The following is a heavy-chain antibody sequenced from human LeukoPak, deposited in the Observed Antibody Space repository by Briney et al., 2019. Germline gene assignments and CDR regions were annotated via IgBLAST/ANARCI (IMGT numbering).Heavy chain of an antibody. D-gene: IGHD1-26*01. CDR1: GGSISSYY. V-gene: IGHV4-59*01. J-gene: IGHJ4*02. Sequence: SETLSLTCTVSGGSISSYYWSWIRQPPGKGLEWIGYIYYSGSTNYNPSLKSRVTISVDTSKNQFSLELSSVTAADTAVYYCARDSGSYFDYWGQGTLVTVSS. CDR3: ARDSGSYFDY. CDR2: IYYSGST.